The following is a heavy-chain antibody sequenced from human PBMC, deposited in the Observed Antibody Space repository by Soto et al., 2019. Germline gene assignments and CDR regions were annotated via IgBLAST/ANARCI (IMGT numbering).Heavy chain of an antibody. Sequence: GGSLRLSCAASGFTFSNFNMNWVRQAPGKGLEWISYISSSSNTIYYSDSVKGRFTISRHNAKNFRALEMNSLRDEDTAVYYCARVGPYTSGWRGAYYFDYWGQGSLVTVSS. CDR1: GFTFSNFN. J-gene: IGHJ4*02. CDR3: ARVGPYTSGWRGAYYFDY. V-gene: IGHV3-48*02. D-gene: IGHD6-19*01. CDR2: ISSSSNTI.